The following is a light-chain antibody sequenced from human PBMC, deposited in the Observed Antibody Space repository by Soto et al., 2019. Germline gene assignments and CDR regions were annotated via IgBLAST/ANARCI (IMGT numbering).Light chain of an antibody. CDR1: SSNIGSNY. CDR3: SAWDDSLSGYV. J-gene: IGLJ1*01. Sequence: QSVLTQPPSASGTPGQRVTISCSGSSSNIGSNYVYCYQQVPGTAPKLLIYRNNQPPSGVPDRFSGSQSGTSASLAISGLRYEDEADYYCSAWDDSLSGYVFGTGTKLTVL. CDR2: RNN. V-gene: IGLV1-47*01.